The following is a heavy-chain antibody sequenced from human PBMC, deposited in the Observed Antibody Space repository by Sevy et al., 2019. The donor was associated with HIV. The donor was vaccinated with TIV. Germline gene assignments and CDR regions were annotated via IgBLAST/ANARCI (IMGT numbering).Heavy chain of an antibody. CDR3: ARSPPVVVVPGAPSWFDP. Sequence: SQTLSLTCAVHDGSFSGYYWNWIRQLPGKGLEWIGEINESGITYYNPSLKSRVTISVDTSKKQFSLKLNSVTAADTAVYFCARSPPVVVVPGAPSWFDPWGQGTLVTISS. CDR1: DGSFSGYY. CDR2: INESGIT. J-gene: IGHJ5*02. D-gene: IGHD2-2*01. V-gene: IGHV4-34*01.